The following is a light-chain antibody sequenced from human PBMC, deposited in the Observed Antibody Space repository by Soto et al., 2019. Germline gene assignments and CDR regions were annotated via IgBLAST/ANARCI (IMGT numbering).Light chain of an antibody. J-gene: IGLJ2*01. V-gene: IGLV2-8*01. CDR3: SSYAGSNNVV. Sequence: QSALTQPPSASGSPGQSVTISCTGTSTNVGGYKYVSWYQHHPGKAPKLIIYEVSKRPSGVPDRFSGSKSGNTASLTVSGLQAEDETFYYCSSYAGSNNVVFGGGTQLTVL. CDR2: EVS. CDR1: STNVGGYKY.